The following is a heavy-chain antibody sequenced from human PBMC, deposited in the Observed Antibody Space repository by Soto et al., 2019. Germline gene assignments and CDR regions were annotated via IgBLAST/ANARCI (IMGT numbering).Heavy chain of an antibody. D-gene: IGHD2-2*03. CDR1: GGSISSYY. CDR3: AREGNLGRWIQPLDS. Sequence: TSETLSLTCTVSGGSISSYYWSWIRQPPGKGLEWIGYIYYSGSTKYSPSLKSRVTMSVDTSKNHFSLKLISVTTADTAVYFCAREGNLGRWIQPLDSWGQGTLVTRLL. J-gene: IGHJ4*02. V-gene: IGHV4-59*01. CDR2: IYYSGST.